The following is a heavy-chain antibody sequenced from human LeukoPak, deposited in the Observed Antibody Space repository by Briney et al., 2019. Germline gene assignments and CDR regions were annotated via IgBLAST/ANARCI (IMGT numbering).Heavy chain of an antibody. V-gene: IGHV4-61*02. J-gene: IGHJ5*02. Sequence: SETLSLTCTVSGGSINSGSYYWNWIRQPAGKGLEWIGRIYTSGSTNYNPSLKSRVAISVDTSKNQFSLKLNSVTAEDTAVYYCARGENNWFDPWGQGTLVTVSS. CDR3: ARGENNWFDP. CDR2: IYTSGST. CDR1: GGSINSGSYY.